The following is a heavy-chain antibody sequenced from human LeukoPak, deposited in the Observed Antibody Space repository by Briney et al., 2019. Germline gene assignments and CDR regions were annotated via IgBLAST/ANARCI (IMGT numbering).Heavy chain of an antibody. Sequence: SETLSLTCTVSGDSISSGGYYWSWIRQHPGKGLEWIGYIYYSGSTYYNPSLKSRVTISVDTSKNQFSLKLSSVTAADTAVYYCARIAARSIDYWGQGTLVTVSS. CDR2: IYYSGST. CDR1: GDSISSGGYY. V-gene: IGHV4-31*03. D-gene: IGHD6-6*01. CDR3: ARIAARSIDY. J-gene: IGHJ4*02.